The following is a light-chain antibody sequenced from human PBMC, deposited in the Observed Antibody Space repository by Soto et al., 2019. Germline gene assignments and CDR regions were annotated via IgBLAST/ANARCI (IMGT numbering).Light chain of an antibody. CDR3: GQFVSSPPRT. CDR2: GVS. V-gene: IGKV3-20*01. Sequence: EIVLTQSPGTLSLSPGEKATLSCRASQSLSSAFLAWYQQKPGQAPRLLIYGVSNRATGIPYRFSGSGSGTDFILTISRLEPEDFALYYCGQFVSSPPRTFGQGTKVEIK. J-gene: IGKJ1*01. CDR1: QSLSSAF.